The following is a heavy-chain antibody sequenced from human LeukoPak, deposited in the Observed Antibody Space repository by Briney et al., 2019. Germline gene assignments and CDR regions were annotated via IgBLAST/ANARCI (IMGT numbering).Heavy chain of an antibody. CDR2: ISYDGSNK. CDR1: EFTFSSYG. D-gene: IGHD6-13*01. J-gene: IGHJ4*02. CDR3: AKGPKGYSSSWYGVDY. Sequence: PGGSLRLSCAASEFTFSSYGMHWVRQAPGKGLEWVAVISYDGSNKYYADSVKGRFTISRDNSKNTLYLQMNSLRAEDTAVYYCAKGPKGYSSSWYGVDYWGQGTLVTVSS. V-gene: IGHV3-30*18.